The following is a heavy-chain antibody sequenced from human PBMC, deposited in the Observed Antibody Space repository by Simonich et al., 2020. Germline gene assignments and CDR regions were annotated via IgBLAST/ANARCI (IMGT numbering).Heavy chain of an antibody. Sequence: QVQLQESGPGLVKPSETLSLTCTVSGGSISSYYWSWIRQPPGKGMEWIGDIYYSGSTNYNPALKSRVTISVDTSKNQFSLKLSSVTAADTAVYYCARLPDYWGQGTLVTVSS. V-gene: IGHV4-59*08. CDR2: IYYSGST. CDR3: ARLPDY. J-gene: IGHJ4*02. CDR1: GGSISSYY.